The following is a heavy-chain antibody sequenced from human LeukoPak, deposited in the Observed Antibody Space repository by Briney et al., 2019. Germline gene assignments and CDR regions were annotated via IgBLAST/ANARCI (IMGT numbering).Heavy chain of an antibody. CDR3: ARALGRNWFDP. J-gene: IGHJ5*02. CDR1: GFTFSSYA. Sequence: GGSLRLSCAASGFTFSSYAMHWVRQAPGKGLEWVAVISYDGSNKYYADSVKGRFTISRDNSKNTLYLQMNSLRAEDTAVYYCARALGRNWFDPWVQGTLVTVSS. CDR2: ISYDGSNK. V-gene: IGHV3-30-3*01. D-gene: IGHD1-26*01.